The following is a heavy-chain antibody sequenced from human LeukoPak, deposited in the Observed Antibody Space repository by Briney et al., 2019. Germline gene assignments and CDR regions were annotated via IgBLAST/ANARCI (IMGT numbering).Heavy chain of an antibody. V-gene: IGHV4-59*01. CDR3: ARSHVYYYYSMDV. Sequence: SETLSLTCTVSGGSISSYYWSWIRQPPGKGLEWIGYIYYSGSTNYNPSLKSRVTISVDTSKNQFSLKLSSVTAADTAVYYCARSHVYYYYSMDVWGQGTTVTVSS. J-gene: IGHJ6*02. CDR1: GGSISSYY. CDR2: IYYSGST.